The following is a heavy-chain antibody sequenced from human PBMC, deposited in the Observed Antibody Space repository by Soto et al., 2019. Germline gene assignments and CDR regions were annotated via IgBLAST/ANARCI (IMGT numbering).Heavy chain of an antibody. CDR2: ISWSSGSI. CDR1: GFIFDDYA. J-gene: IGHJ4*02. V-gene: IGHV3-9*01. D-gene: IGHD1-26*01. CDR3: AKAQSFTSGNYFGGFDY. Sequence: EVQLVESGGGLVEPGRSLRLSCTASGFIFDDYAMHWVRQAPGEGLEWVSGISWSSGSIDYADSVKGRFTISRDNARNSLFLQMDSVRVEDTALYYCAKAQSFTSGNYFGGFDYWGEGTLVTVSS.